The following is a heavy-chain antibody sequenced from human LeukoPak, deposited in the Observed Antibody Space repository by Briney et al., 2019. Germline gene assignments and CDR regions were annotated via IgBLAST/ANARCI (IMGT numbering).Heavy chain of an antibody. Sequence: GGSLRLSCAASGFTFSSYSMNWVRQAPGKGLEWVSSISSSSSYIYYADSVKGRFTISRDNAKNSLYLQMNSLRAEDTAVYYCARDASPHYHGSGASRLDPWGQGTLVTVSS. V-gene: IGHV3-21*01. CDR2: ISSSSSYI. CDR3: ARDASPHYHGSGASRLDP. CDR1: GFTFSSYS. J-gene: IGHJ5*02. D-gene: IGHD3-10*01.